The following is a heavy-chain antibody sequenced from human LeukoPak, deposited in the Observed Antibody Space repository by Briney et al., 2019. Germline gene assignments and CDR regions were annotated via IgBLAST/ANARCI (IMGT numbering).Heavy chain of an antibody. Sequence: GGSLRLSCAASGFTFSSYGMHWVRQAPGKGLEWVAFIRYDGSNKYYADSVKGRFTISRDNSKNTLYLQMNSLRAEDTAVYYCAKKGLEVTTSIDYWGQGTLVTVSS. CDR1: GFTFSSYG. J-gene: IGHJ4*02. D-gene: IGHD4-11*01. CDR3: AKKGLEVTTSIDY. CDR2: IRYDGSNK. V-gene: IGHV3-30*02.